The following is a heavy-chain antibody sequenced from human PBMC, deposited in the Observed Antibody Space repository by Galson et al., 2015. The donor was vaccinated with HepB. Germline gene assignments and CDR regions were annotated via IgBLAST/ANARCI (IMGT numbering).Heavy chain of an antibody. CDR1: GFSVSTNY. Sequence: SLRLSCAASGFSVSTNYMSWVRQAPGKGLEWVSTIYNDGGTYYADPVKGRFTISTDNSKNTLYLQMNNLRVEDTAVYYCASNSDSSGWYKFYYMDVWGKGTTVTVSS. D-gene: IGHD6-19*01. V-gene: IGHV3-53*01. J-gene: IGHJ6*03. CDR3: ASNSDSSGWYKFYYMDV. CDR2: IYNDGGT.